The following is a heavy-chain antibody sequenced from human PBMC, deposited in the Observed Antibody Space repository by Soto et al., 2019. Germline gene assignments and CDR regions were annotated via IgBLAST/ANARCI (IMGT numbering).Heavy chain of an antibody. J-gene: IGHJ6*02. V-gene: IGHV4-59*08. Sequence: SETLSLTCTVSGGSISSYYWSWIRQPPGKGLEWIGYIYYSGSTNYNPSLKSRVTISVDTSKNQFSLKLSSVTAADTAVYYCARHPESLRSSWFYYYYGMDVWGQGTTVT. CDR2: IYYSGST. D-gene: IGHD6-13*01. CDR1: GGSISSYY. CDR3: ARHPESLRSSWFYYYYGMDV.